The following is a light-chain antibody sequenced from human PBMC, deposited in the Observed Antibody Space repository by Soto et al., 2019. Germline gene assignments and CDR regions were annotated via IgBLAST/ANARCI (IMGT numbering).Light chain of an antibody. CDR3: CSFAGSNSWV. CDR1: SSDVGTYDL. V-gene: IGLV2-23*01. Sequence: QSALTQPASVSGSPGQSITISCTGSSSDVGTYDLVSWYQHHPGAAPKLMIYEATRRPSGISNRFSGSKSGNTASLTISGLQAEDEADHYCCSFAGSNSWVFGGGTKVTVL. J-gene: IGLJ3*02. CDR2: EAT.